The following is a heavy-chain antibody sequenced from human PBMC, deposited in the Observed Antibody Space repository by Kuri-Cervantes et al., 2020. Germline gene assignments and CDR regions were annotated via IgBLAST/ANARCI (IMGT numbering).Heavy chain of an antibody. V-gene: IGHV1-18*01. Sequence: SVNVSCKASGYTFTSYGISGVRQAPGQGLEWMGWISAYNGDTNYAQKLQGRVTMTTDTSTSKAYLELRSLRSDDTAVYYCATGFNWADYWGQGTLVTVSS. CDR2: ISAYNGDT. CDR3: ATGFNWADY. D-gene: IGHD1-20*01. J-gene: IGHJ4*02. CDR1: GYTFTSYG.